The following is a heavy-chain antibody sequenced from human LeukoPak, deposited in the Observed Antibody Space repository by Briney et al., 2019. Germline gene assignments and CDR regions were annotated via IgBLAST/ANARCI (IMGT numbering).Heavy chain of an antibody. V-gene: IGHV3-7*01. CDR1: GFTFSSYW. CDR2: IKQDGSEK. D-gene: IGHD3-10*01. Sequence: GGSLRRYCAASGFTFSSYWMSWVRQGPGKGLEWVANIKQDGSEKYYVDSVKGRFTISRDNTKNSLYLQMNSLRDEDTAVYYCASGYGSGSYYVGGPTCFDCWGQGTLVTVSS. CDR3: ASGYGSGSYYVGGPTCFDC. J-gene: IGHJ4*02.